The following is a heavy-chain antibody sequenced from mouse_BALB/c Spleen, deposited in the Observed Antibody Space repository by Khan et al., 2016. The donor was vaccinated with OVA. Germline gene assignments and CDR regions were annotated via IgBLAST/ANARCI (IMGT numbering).Heavy chain of an antibody. CDR3: ARSNYYGRSRYAMDY. D-gene: IGHD1-1*01. CDR2: ISPGSGSA. CDR1: GYTFTSYW. Sequence: DLVKPGASVKLSCKASGYTFTSYWINWIKQRPGQGLEWVGQISPGSGSAYYNEVFKDKATLTIDTSSTTAYIQLSSLSSEDSAVYVCARSNYYGRSRYAMDYWGQGTSVTVSS. J-gene: IGHJ4*01. V-gene: IGHV1S41*01.